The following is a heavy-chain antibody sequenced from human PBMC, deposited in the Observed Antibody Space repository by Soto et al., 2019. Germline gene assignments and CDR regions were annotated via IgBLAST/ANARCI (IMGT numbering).Heavy chain of an antibody. CDR1: GYTLTELS. J-gene: IGHJ4*02. CDR3: ATHRNAFLRLWPYSFDY. CDR2: FDPEEGET. Sequence: XSVKVSLNVSGYTLTELSMHLVRHSPGKGLEWMGGFDPEEGETIYAQKFQGRVTMTEDTSTDTAYMELSSLRSEETAVYYCATHRNAFLRLWPYSFDYWGQGTLVTVSS. V-gene: IGHV1-24*01. D-gene: IGHD5-12*01.